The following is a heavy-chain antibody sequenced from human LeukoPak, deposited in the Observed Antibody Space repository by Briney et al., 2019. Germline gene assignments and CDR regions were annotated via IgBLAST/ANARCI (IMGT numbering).Heavy chain of an antibody. CDR1: GFTFSSYS. J-gene: IGHJ4*02. D-gene: IGHD1-1*01. CDR3: ARDIGSGTTGTTGVLVN. CDR2: ISSSSSVI. V-gene: IGHV3-48*01. Sequence: GGSLRLSCAASGFTFSSYSMNWVRQTPGKGLERVSYISSSSSVIYYADSVKGRFTISRDNAKNSLYLQMSSLRGEDTAVYYGARDIGSGTTGTTGVLVNWGQGTLVTVSS.